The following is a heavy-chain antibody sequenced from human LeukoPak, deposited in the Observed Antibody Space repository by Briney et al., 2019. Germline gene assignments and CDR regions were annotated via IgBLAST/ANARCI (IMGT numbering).Heavy chain of an antibody. CDR1: GYTFTSYD. D-gene: IGHD3-10*01. CDR3: ARLLDVLLWFGELRRWFDP. J-gene: IGHJ5*02. Sequence: ASVEVSCKASGYTFTSYDINWVRQATGQGLEWMGWMNPNSGNTGYAQKFQGRVTMTRNTSISTAYMELSSLRSEDTAVYYCARLLDVLLWFGELRRWFDPWGQGTLVTVSS. V-gene: IGHV1-8*01. CDR2: MNPNSGNT.